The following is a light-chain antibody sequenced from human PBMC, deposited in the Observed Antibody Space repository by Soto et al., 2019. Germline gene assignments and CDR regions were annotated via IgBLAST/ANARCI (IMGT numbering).Light chain of an antibody. CDR3: QQHSNWPPSLT. V-gene: IGKV3-11*01. Sequence: ETVLTQSPATLSLSPGERATLSCRASQSISSYLAWYQQKPGQAPRLLIYDASNRATGVPAKFSGSGSGTDFTLTISSLEPEDFAVYFCQQHSNWPPSLTFGGGTKVEIK. CDR2: DAS. J-gene: IGKJ4*01. CDR1: QSISSY.